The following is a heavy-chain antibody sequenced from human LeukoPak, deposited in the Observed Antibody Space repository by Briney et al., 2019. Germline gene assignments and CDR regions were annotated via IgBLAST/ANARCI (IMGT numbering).Heavy chain of an antibody. CDR2: INPNSGGT. D-gene: IGHD3-22*01. Sequence: ASVKVSCKASGYTFTGYYMHWVRQAPGQGLEWMGWINPNSGGTNYAQKFQGRVTMTRDTSISTAYMEPSRLRSGDTAVYYCTRGGDYEGPNYFDYWGQGTLVTVSS. CDR3: TRGGDYEGPNYFDY. J-gene: IGHJ4*02. V-gene: IGHV1-2*02. CDR1: GYTFTGYY.